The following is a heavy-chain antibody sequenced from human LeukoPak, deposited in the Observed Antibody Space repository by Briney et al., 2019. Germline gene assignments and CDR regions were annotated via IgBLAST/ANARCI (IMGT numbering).Heavy chain of an antibody. CDR1: GFTVSSNY. CDR3: ARQGVTYDD. D-gene: IGHD4-23*01. CDR2: IDSRGTI. Sequence: GGSLRLSCAASGFTVSSNYMNWVRQAPGKGPEWVSYIDSRGTIYYADFVKGRFTISRDNAKSSLYLEMTSLRVEDTAVYYCARQGVTYDDWGQGTLVTVSS. J-gene: IGHJ4*02. V-gene: IGHV3-69-1*01.